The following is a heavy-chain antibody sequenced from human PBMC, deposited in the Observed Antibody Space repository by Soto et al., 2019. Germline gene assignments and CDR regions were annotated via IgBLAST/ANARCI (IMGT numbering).Heavy chain of an antibody. Sequence: SETLSLTCTVSGGSISSGNYYWSWIRQPPGKGLEWIGYIYYSGSTYYNPSLKSRVTISVDTSKNQFSLKQSSVTAADTAVYYCARDWRNSYGRDYYYYGMDVWGQGATVTVFS. J-gene: IGHJ6*02. CDR2: IYYSGST. D-gene: IGHD5-18*01. CDR1: GGSISSGNYY. CDR3: ARDWRNSYGRDYYYYGMDV. V-gene: IGHV4-30-4*01.